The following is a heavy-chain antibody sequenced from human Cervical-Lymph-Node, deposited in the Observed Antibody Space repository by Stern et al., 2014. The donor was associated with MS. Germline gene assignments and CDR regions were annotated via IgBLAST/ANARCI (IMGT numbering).Heavy chain of an antibody. CDR3: ATLPS. J-gene: IGHJ5*02. V-gene: IGHV4-59*01. Sequence: QVQLVQSGPGLVKPSETLSLTCTVSGGSIINYYWSWIRQPPGKGLEWIGYVHYRGNTYYNPSLKSRVIISVDTSENQFSLKLTSVTAADTAVYYCATLPSWGQGTLVTVSS. CDR1: GGSIINYY. CDR2: VHYRGNT.